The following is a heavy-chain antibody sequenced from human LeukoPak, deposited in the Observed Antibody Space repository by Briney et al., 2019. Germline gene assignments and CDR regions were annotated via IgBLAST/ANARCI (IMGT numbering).Heavy chain of an antibody. Sequence: ASETLSLTCTVYGGSFSGYYWSWIRQPPGKGLEWMGEITHSGSTNYNPSFKSRLTISVDTSKNQFSLNLTSVTAADTAVYYCARVGYSGSYCDYWGQGTLVTVSS. CDR2: ITHSGST. V-gene: IGHV4-34*01. D-gene: IGHD1-26*01. CDR1: GGSFSGYY. CDR3: ARVGYSGSYCDY. J-gene: IGHJ4*02.